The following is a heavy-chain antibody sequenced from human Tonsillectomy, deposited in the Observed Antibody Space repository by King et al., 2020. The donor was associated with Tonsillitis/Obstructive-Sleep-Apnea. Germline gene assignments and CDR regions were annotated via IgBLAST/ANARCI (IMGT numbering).Heavy chain of an antibody. CDR1: GFTVSSNY. J-gene: IGHJ4*02. CDR3: ARRLVSGWYDYFDY. D-gene: IGHD6-19*01. CDR2: IYSGGST. V-gene: IGHV3-66*01. Sequence: VQLVESGGGLVQPGGSLRLSCAASGFTVSSNYMTWVRQAPGKGLEWVSVIYSGGSTFYADSVKGRFTISRDNSKNTRYLEMNSLRAEDTAVYYCARRLVSGWYDYFDYWGQGSLVTVSS.